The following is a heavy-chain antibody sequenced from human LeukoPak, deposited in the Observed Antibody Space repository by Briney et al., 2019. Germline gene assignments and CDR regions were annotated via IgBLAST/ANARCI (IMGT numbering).Heavy chain of an antibody. J-gene: IGHJ3*02. CDR3: ARSRSGYSYDHAAFEI. D-gene: IGHD5-18*01. CDR2: IDYRGST. CDR1: GDSISTYY. V-gene: IGHV4-59*01. Sequence: SETLSLTCTVSGDSISTYYWSWIRQPPGKGLEWIAYIDYRGSTTYNPSLRSRVPISVDTSRNQFSLKLYSVTAADTAVYYCARSRSGYSYDHAAFEIWGQGTMVTVSS.